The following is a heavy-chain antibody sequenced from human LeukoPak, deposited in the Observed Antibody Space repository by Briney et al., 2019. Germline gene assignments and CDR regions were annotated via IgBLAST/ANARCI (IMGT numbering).Heavy chain of an antibody. D-gene: IGHD4-17*01. CDR3: ARSRGYGDYATYYYYGMDV. Sequence: ASVKVSCKASGYTFTSYGISWVRQAPGQGLEWMGWNSAYNGNTNYAQKLQGRVTMTTDTSTSTAYMELRSLRSDDTAVYYCARSRGYGDYATYYYYGMDVWGQGTTVTVSS. V-gene: IGHV1-18*01. CDR2: NSAYNGNT. J-gene: IGHJ6*02. CDR1: GYTFTSYG.